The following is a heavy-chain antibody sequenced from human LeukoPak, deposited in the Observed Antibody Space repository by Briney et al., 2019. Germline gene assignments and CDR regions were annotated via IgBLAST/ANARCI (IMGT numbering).Heavy chain of an antibody. CDR1: GYTFTGSY. V-gene: IGHV1-2*02. Sequence: ASVRVSYTPSGYTFTGSYMHWVRQSPGQGLEWMGWINPNTGGTNFAQKFQGRVTMTTDTSISTAYMELSRLTSDDTAVYYCARVPGGTTDLDYWGEGWLLTVSS. J-gene: IGHJ4*02. D-gene: IGHD1-1*01. CDR3: ARVPGGTTDLDY. CDR2: INPNTGGT.